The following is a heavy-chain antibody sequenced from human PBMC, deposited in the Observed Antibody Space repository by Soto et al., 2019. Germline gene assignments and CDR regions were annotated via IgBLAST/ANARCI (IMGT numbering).Heavy chain of an antibody. D-gene: IGHD2-2*03. CDR2: ISSSSSTV. J-gene: IGHJ2*01. Sequence: GGSLRLSCVASQFTFRNYWIHWVRQAPGKGLEWVSYISSSSSTVYYADSVKGRFTMSRDNAKKSLYLQMNSLRAEDTAVYYCARVDSYWYFDLWGRGTLVTVSS. CDR1: QFTFRNYW. V-gene: IGHV3-48*01. CDR3: ARVDSYWYFDL.